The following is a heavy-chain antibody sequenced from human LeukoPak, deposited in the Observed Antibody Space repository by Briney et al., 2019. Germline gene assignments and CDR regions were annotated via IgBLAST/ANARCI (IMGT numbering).Heavy chain of an antibody. CDR3: ASFRFGEVYFDY. Sequence: GVLRLSCAASGFTVSSNYMSWVRQAPGKGLEWVSVIYSGGSTYYADSVKGRFTISRDNSKNTLYLQMNSLRAEDTAVYYCASFRFGEVYFDYWGQGTLVTVSS. J-gene: IGHJ4*02. V-gene: IGHV3-66*01. CDR1: GFTVSSNY. D-gene: IGHD3-10*01. CDR2: IYSGGST.